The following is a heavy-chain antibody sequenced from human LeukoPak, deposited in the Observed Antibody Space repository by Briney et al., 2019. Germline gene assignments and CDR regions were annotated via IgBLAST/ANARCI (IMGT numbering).Heavy chain of an antibody. D-gene: IGHD4-17*01. CDR3: ARLKATVSIHAYFDS. CDR2: IDHGGST. CDR1: GGSFSSYY. J-gene: IGHJ4*02. Sequence: SETLSLTCTASGGSFSSYYWTWIRQPPGKGLERIGYIDHGGSTNYNPSLRSRVSISSDTSKIQFSLELTSVTAADTAVYYCARLKATVSIHAYFDSWGQGTLVTVSS. V-gene: IGHV4-59*01.